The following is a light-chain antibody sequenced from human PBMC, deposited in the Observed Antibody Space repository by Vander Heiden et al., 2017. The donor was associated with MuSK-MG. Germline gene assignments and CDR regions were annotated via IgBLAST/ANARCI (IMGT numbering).Light chain of an antibody. CDR3: CSYTDSRRV. J-gene: IGLJ3*02. CDR1: SSDGGSDDL. CDR2: EVT. V-gene: IGLV2-23*02. Sequence: QSALTQPASVAGSPGQSITISCTGTSSDGGSDDLPSWIQQHPGNTPKLISYEVTKRPSGVSTRFSGSKSGNTASLTISGLQAEDEAYYYCCSYTDSRRVFGGGTRLTVL.